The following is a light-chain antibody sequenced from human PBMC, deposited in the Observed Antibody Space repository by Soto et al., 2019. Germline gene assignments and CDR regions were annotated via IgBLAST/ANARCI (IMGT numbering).Light chain of an antibody. Sequence: EIVMTQSPATLSVSPGERATVSCRASQIVSSNLAWYQQKPGQAPRLLIYGASTRATGIPARFSGSGSGTEFTLTIGSLQSEDFAVYYCQQYNNWPRTFGKGTKLEIK. V-gene: IGKV3-15*01. CDR2: GAS. CDR1: QIVSSN. CDR3: QQYNNWPRT. J-gene: IGKJ2*01.